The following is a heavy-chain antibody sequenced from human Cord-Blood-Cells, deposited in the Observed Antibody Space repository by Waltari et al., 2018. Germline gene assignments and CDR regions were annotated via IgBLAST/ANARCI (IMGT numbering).Heavy chain of an antibody. CDR3: ARHLSTANNWYFDL. CDR1: GGSISSYY. CDR2: IYYSGST. D-gene: IGHD6-13*01. V-gene: IGHV4-59*08. J-gene: IGHJ2*01. Sequence: QVQLQESGPGLVKPSETLSLTCTVSGGSISSYYWSWIRQPPGKGLEWIGYIYYSGSTNYNPSLRSRVTISVDTSKNQFSLKLSSVTAADTAVYYCARHLSTANNWYFDLWGHGTLVTVSS.